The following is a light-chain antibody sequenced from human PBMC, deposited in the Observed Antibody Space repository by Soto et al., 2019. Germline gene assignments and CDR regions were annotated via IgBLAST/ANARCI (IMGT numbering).Light chain of an antibody. V-gene: IGKV1-33*01. CDR1: QGISNY. Sequence: DIQMAQSPSSLSASVGDRVTITCQASQGISNYLSWYQQKPGKAPKLLIYDASNLETGVPSRFSGSGSGTDFTFTISSLQPEDIATYYCQQYDNLLITFGQATRLEIK. CDR2: DAS. CDR3: QQYDNLLIT. J-gene: IGKJ5*01.